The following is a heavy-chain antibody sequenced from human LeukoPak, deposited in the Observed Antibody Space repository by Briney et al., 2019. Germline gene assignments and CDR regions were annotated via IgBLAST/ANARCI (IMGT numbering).Heavy chain of an antibody. D-gene: IGHD2-2*01. J-gene: IGHJ4*02. Sequence: PSETLSLTCTVSGGSISSSSYYWGWIRRPPGKGLEWIGSIYYSGSTYYNPSLKSRVTISVDTSKNQFSLKLSSVTAADTAVYYCARQRRGVVPARLDYWGQGTLVTVSS. CDR2: IYYSGST. CDR1: GGSISSSSYY. CDR3: ARQRRGVVPARLDY. V-gene: IGHV4-39*01.